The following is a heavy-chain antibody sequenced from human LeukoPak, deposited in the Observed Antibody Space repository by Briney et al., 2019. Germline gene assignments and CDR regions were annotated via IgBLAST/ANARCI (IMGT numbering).Heavy chain of an antibody. CDR3: ARRGRMARGARLDH. V-gene: IGHV4-34*01. J-gene: IGHJ4*02. Sequence: SETLSLTCAVHGGSFSGYYWTWIRQPSGKGLEWIGEIYHSGTTNYNSSLTRRGTMSVDTSKNEFSLRLTFVTAADTAVYYCARRGRMARGARLDHWGQGILVTVSS. D-gene: IGHD3-10*01. CDR2: IYHSGTT. CDR1: GGSFSGYY.